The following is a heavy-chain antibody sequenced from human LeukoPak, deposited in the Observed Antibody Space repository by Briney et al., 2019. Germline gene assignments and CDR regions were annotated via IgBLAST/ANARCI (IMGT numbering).Heavy chain of an antibody. J-gene: IGHJ4*02. CDR2: INPNSGGT. CDR1: GYTFTGYY. D-gene: IGHD3-22*01. CDR3: ARDRRDRTYYYDSSGYYPFDY. V-gene: IGHV1-2*02. Sequence: ASVKVSCKASGYTFTGYYMHWVRQAPGQGLGWMGWINPNSGGTNYAQKFQGRVTMTRDTSISTAYMELSRLRSDDTAVYYCARDRRDRTYYYDSSGYYPFDYWGQGTLVTVSS.